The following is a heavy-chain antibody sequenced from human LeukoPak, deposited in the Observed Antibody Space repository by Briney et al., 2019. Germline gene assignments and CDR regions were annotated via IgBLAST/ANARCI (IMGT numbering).Heavy chain of an antibody. CDR3: AKGVRLPIYYYGMDV. CDR1: GFTFSSYA. CDR2: ISGSGGST. V-gene: IGHV3-23*01. D-gene: IGHD1-1*01. Sequence: PGGSLRLSCAASGFTFSSYAMSWVRQAPGKGLEWVSAISGSGGSTYYADSVKGRFTISRDNSKNTLYQQMDSLRAEDTAVYYCAKGVRLPIYYYGMDVWGQGTAVTVS. J-gene: IGHJ6*02.